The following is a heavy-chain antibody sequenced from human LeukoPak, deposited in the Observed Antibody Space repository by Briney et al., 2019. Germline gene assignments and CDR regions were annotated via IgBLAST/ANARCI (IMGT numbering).Heavy chain of an antibody. Sequence: GGSLRLSCAASGFTFNNYWMSWVRQAPGKGLEWVANIKQDGSEKYYVDSVKGRFTISRDNAKNSLYLPMNSRRAEDTAVYYCARVSSKATVRGLITKKNYFYYYMDVWGKGTTVTISS. CDR3: ARVSSKATVRGLITKKNYFYYYMDV. V-gene: IGHV3-7*01. CDR1: GFTFNNYW. CDR2: IKQDGSEK. J-gene: IGHJ6*03. D-gene: IGHD3-10*01.